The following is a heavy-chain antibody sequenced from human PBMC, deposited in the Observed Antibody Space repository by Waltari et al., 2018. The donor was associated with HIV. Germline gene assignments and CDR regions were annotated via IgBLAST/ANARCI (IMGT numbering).Heavy chain of an antibody. CDR3: ARGWDTARVAGDYFGMDV. Sequence: QVQLQESGPGLVRPPQTLSLTCTVSGGSMGIGLSYWSGTRPHPGKGLEWIGYIYDSGYTFYNPTLKSRVAMSVETSKNQFSLRLNSVTAADTAVYYCARGWDTARVAGDYFGMDVWGQGTTVTVSS. CDR2: IYDSGYT. V-gene: IGHV4-31*03. J-gene: IGHJ6*02. D-gene: IGHD5-18*01. CDR1: GGSMGIGLSY.